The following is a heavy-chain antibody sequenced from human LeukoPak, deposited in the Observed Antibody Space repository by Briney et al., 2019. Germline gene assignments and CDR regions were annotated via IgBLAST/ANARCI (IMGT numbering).Heavy chain of an antibody. D-gene: IGHD5-12*01. J-gene: IGHJ4*02. CDR1: GGSISSGGYY. CDR2: IHYSGST. CDR3: ARVEYSGPLFIDY. V-gene: IGHV4-31*03. Sequence: PSQTLSLTCTVSGGSISSGGYYWSWIRQHPGKGLDWIGCIHYSGSTYYNPSLKSRGTISIDTSKNQFSLRLNSVTAADTAVYYCARVEYSGPLFIDYWGQGTLVTVSS.